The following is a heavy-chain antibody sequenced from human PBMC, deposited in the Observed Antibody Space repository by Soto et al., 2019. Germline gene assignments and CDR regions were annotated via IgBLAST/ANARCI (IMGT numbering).Heavy chain of an antibody. J-gene: IGHJ4*02. D-gene: IGHD5-18*01. Sequence: QVQLVQSGAEVKKPGASVKVSCKASGYTFTSYGISWVRQAPGQGLEWMGWISAYNGNTNYAQKLQGRVTMTTDTXXSXAXXELRSLRSDDTAVYYCARDLRYSYGGRHKRSPPDYWGQGTLVTVSS. CDR2: ISAYNGNT. V-gene: IGHV1-18*01. CDR3: ARDLRYSYGGRHKRSPPDY. CDR1: GYTFTSYG.